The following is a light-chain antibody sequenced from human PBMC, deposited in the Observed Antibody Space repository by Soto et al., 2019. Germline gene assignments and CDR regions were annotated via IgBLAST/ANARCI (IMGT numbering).Light chain of an antibody. Sequence: QSVLTQPASVSGSPGQSITISCTGTSSDFGNYNLVSWYQQHPGKVPKLILFEVNKRPSGVSGRFSGSKSGNTASLTISGLQAEDKADYYCCSFTSSNTHVFGTGTKLTVL. CDR1: SSDFGNYNL. V-gene: IGLV2-23*02. CDR2: EVN. CDR3: CSFTSSNTHV. J-gene: IGLJ1*01.